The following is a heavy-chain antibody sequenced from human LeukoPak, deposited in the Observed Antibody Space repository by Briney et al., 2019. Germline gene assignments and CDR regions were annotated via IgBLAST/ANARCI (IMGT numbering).Heavy chain of an antibody. J-gene: IGHJ4*02. CDR3: ARCDDSSYYFDY. CDR2: IYYSGST. CDR1: GGSISSGGYY. D-gene: IGHD3-22*01. V-gene: IGHV4-31*03. Sequence: TLSLTCTVSGGSISSGGYYWSWIRQHPGKGLEWIGYIYYSGSTYYNPSLKSRVTISVDTSKNQFSLKPSSVTAADTAVYYCARCDDSSYYFDYWGQGTLVTVSS.